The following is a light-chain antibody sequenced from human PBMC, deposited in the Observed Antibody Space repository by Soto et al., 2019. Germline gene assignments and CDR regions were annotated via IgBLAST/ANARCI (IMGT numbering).Light chain of an antibody. J-gene: IGKJ1*01. V-gene: IGKV3-20*01. Sequence: EIVLTQSPGTLSLSPGERATLSCRASQSVSSSYIAWYQQKPGQAPRLLIYGASSRATGIPDRFSGSGSGTDFTLTISRLEPEDFAVYYCQQYGSSPSTFGQGTKGDIK. CDR3: QQYGSSPST. CDR1: QSVSSSY. CDR2: GAS.